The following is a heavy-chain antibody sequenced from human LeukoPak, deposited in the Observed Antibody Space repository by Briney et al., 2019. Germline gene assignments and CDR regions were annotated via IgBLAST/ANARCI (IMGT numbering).Heavy chain of an antibody. CDR3: AKDPGYSSGWDFDY. V-gene: IGHV3-33*06. D-gene: IGHD6-19*01. J-gene: IGHJ4*02. CDR2: IWYDGSNK. CDR1: GFTFSSYG. Sequence: GRSLRPSCAASGFTFSSYGMHWVRQAPGKGLEWVAAIWYDGSNKYYADSVKGRFTISRGTRKHTLYLKMNSLRGEHPGVTFCAKDPGYSSGWDFDYWGQATLVTVSS.